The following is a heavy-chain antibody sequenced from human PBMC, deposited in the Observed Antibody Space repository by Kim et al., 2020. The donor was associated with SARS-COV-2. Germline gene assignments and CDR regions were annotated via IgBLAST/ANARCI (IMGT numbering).Heavy chain of an antibody. CDR2: INHSGST. CDR1: GGSFSGYY. D-gene: IGHD6-13*01. Sequence: SETLSLTCAVYGGSFSGYYWSWIRQPPGKGLGWIGEINHSGSTNYNPSLKSRVTISVDTSKNQFSLKLSSVTAADTAVYYCARSVRRVPSIAAAGSMDVWGQGTTVTVSS. J-gene: IGHJ6*02. V-gene: IGHV4-34*01. CDR3: ARSVRRVPSIAAAGSMDV.